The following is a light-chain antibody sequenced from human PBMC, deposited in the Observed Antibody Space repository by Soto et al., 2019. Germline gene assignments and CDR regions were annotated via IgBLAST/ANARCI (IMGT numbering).Light chain of an antibody. Sequence: QSALTQPASVSGSPGQSITISCTGTSSDVGSQNLVSWYQQHPGKAPKLMIYEGTKRPSGVSNRFSGSKSGNTASLTISGLQAEDEADYYCCSNAGGAIDVFGTGTKLTVL. CDR3: CSNAGGAIDV. CDR1: SSDVGSQNL. J-gene: IGLJ1*01. CDR2: EGT. V-gene: IGLV2-23*01.